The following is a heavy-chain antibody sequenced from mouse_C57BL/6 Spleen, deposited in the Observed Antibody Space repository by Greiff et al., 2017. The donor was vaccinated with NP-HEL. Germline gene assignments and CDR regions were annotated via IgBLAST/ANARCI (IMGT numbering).Heavy chain of an antibody. CDR3: TRDTDYGSSPYFDY. D-gene: IGHD1-1*01. CDR1: GFTFSSYA. CDR2: ISSGGDYI. Sequence: EVQVVESGEGLVKPGGSLKLSCAASGFTFSSYAMSWVRQTPEKRLEWVAYISSGGDYIYYADTVKGRFTISRDNARNTLYLQMSSLKSEDTAMYYCTRDTDYGSSPYFDYWGQGTTLTVSS. J-gene: IGHJ2*01. V-gene: IGHV5-9-1*02.